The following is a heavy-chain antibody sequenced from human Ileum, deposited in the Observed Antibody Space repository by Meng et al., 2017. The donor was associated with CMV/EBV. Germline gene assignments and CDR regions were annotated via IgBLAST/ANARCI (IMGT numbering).Heavy chain of an antibody. Sequence: QVRVKGTGPGLAKPSYTQALSCSVSGDSITTGNSAWSWVRQGTGKNMQWIGYIYNRQKTDCNPSLKSRITISIDTSKNQFSLKRNSVTAAGTAVYYCARERVAQDYWGQGTLVTVSS. CDR3: ARERVAQDY. V-gene: IGHV4-30-4*01. J-gene: IGHJ4*02. CDR1: GDSITTGNSA. CDR2: IYNRQKT.